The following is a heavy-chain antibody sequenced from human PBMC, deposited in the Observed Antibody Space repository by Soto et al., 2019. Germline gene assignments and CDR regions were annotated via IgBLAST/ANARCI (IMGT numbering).Heavy chain of an antibody. J-gene: IGHJ4*02. D-gene: IGHD2-15*01. CDR1: GGTFSSYA. CDR3: ARPLGYCSGGSCRGALMD. Sequence: QVQLVQSGAEVKKPGSSVKVSCKASGGTFSSYAISWVRQAPGQGLEWMGGIIPIFGTANYAQKFQGRVTITADESTSTAYMELSSLRSEDTAVYYCARPLGYCSGGSCRGALMDLGQGTLVTVSS. CDR2: IIPIFGTA. V-gene: IGHV1-69*01.